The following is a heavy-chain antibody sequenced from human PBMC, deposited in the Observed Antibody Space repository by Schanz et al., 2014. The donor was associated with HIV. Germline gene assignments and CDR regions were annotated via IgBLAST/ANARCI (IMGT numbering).Heavy chain of an antibody. CDR3: ARNQYQMLAFDF. D-gene: IGHD2-8*01. J-gene: IGHJ4*02. V-gene: IGHV1-2*02. CDR1: GYSFTGYY. Sequence: QVPLVQSGAEVEKPGASAKVSCKASGYSFTGYYIHWVRQAPGQGLEWMGWINPTNGKTFYTQMFRGRVTMTRDTSVNTASMEVSRLMSDDTAVYYCARNQYQMLAFDFWGQGTLVTVSS. CDR2: INPTNGKT.